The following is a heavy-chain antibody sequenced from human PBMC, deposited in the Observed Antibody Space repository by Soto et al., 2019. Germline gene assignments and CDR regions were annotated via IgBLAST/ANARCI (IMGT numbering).Heavy chain of an antibody. D-gene: IGHD4-17*01. CDR1: GGSISSGDYY. CDR2: IYYSGST. J-gene: IGHJ6*02. CDR3: AREVRGDYAHGNYYGMDV. V-gene: IGHV4-30-4*01. Sequence: QVQLQESGPGLVKPSQTLSLTCTVSGGSISSGDYYWSWIRQPPGKGLEWIGYIYYSGSTYCNPSLKSRVTISVDTSKNQFSLKLSSVTAADTAVYYCAREVRGDYAHGNYYGMDVWGQGTTVTVSS.